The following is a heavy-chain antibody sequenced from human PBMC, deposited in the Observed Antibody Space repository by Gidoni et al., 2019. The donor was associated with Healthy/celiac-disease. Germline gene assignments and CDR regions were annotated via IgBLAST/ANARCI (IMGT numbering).Heavy chain of an antibody. CDR2: ISSSSSYI. CDR3: AREDIVVVPAADTSYYYYMDV. CDR1: GFTFSSCS. D-gene: IGHD2-2*01. Sequence: EVQLVESGGGLVKPGGSLRLSCAASGFTFSSCSMNLVRQAPGQGLELVSSISSSSSYIYYADSVKGRFTISSDNAKNSLYLQMNSLRAEDTAVYYCAREDIVVVPAADTSYYYYMDVWGKGTTVTVSS. J-gene: IGHJ6*03. V-gene: IGHV3-21*01.